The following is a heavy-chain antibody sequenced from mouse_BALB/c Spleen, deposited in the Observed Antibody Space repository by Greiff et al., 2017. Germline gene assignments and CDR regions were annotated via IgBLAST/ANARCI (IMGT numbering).Heavy chain of an antibody. CDR2: ISSGGSYT. CDR1: GFTFSSYA. V-gene: IGHV5-9-4*01. J-gene: IGHJ3*01. D-gene: IGHD3-1*01. Sequence: EVQVVESGGGLVKPGGSLKLSCAASGFTFSSYAMSWVRQSPEKRLEWVAEISSGGSYTYYPDTVTGRFTISRDNAKNTLYLEMSSLRSEDTAMYYCARDRGEETWFAYWGQGTLVTVSA. CDR3: ARDRGEETWFAY.